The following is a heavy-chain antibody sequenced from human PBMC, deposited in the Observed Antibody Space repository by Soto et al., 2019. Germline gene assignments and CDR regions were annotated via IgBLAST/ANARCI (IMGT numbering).Heavy chain of an antibody. CDR2: IYWDDDK. D-gene: IGHD2-15*01. J-gene: IGHJ6*03. CDR3: AHIGGYCSGGSCYSGLGWGPSYYYYYYMDV. Sequence: SGPTLVKPTQTLTLTCTFSGFSLSTSGVGVGWIRQPPGKALEWLALIYWDDDKRYSPSLKGRHTITKDTSKNQVVLTVTNMDPVDTARYYCAHIGGYCSGGSCYSGLGWGPSYYYYYYMDVWGKGTTVTVSS. V-gene: IGHV2-5*02. CDR1: GFSLSTSGVG.